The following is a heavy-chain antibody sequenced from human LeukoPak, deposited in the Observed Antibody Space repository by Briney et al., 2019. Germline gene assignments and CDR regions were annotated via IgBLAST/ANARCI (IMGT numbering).Heavy chain of an antibody. D-gene: IGHD1-26*01. Sequence: PGGSLRLSCAASGFTFSRFWMHWVRQAPGKGLVWVSRINTDASNTIYADSVKGRFTISRDNAKNTLYLQMNSLRAEDTAVYYCATDQSIAGPTTADYWGQGTLVTVS. CDR2: INTDASNT. CDR1: GFTFSRFW. J-gene: IGHJ4*02. V-gene: IGHV3-74*01. CDR3: ATDQSIAGPTTADY.